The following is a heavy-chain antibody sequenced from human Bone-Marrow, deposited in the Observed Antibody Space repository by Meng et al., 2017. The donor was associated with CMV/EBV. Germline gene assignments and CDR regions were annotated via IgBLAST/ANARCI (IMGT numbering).Heavy chain of an antibody. V-gene: IGHV4-38-2*02. CDR1: GYSISSGYY. D-gene: IGHD1-26*01. CDR3: GRVEQLGSDY. CDR2: IYHSGRT. Sequence: GSLRLSCTVSGYSISSGYYWAWIRQPPGKGLEWIGSIYHSGRTYSNPSLKSRVTMSVDTSKNHFSLKLSSVNAADTATYFCGRVEQLGSDYWGQGTMVTVSS. J-gene: IGHJ4*03.